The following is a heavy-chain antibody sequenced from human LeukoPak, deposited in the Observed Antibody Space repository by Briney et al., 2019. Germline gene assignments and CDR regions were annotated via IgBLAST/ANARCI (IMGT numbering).Heavy chain of an antibody. D-gene: IGHD6-13*01. CDR2: ISSSGNT. J-gene: IGHJ4*02. CDR3: VKGRISEDGLDF. CDR1: GFTLSKSA. Sequence: GGALRLSCAASGFTLSKSAMTWVRPTPARGLDGVSSISSSGNTYYADSVEGRFTISRDNSKNMLYLQMNSLRAKDTAVYYCVKGRISEDGLDFWGQGTLVTVSS. V-gene: IGHV3-23*01.